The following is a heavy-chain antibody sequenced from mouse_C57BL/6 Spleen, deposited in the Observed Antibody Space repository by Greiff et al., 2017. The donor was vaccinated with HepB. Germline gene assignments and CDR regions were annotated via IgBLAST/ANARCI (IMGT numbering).Heavy chain of an antibody. J-gene: IGHJ2*01. V-gene: IGHV14-4*01. Sequence: VQLKQSGAELVRPGASVKLSCTASGFNIKDDYMHWVKQRPEQGLEWIGWIDPENGDTEYASKFQGKATITADTSSNTAYLQLSSLTSEDTAVYYCTRRVTLDYWGQGTTLTVSS. CDR2: IDPENGDT. CDR3: TRRVTLDY. CDR1: GFNIKDDY. D-gene: IGHD2-5*01.